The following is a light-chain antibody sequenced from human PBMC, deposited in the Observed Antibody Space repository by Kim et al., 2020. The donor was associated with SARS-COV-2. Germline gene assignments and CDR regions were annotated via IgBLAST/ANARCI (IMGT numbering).Light chain of an antibody. Sequence: VETATLSCRASQSVSSSYLAWYQQKPGQAPRLLVYDASIRATGVPDRFSGSGSGTDFTLTISSLEPEDFSTYYCQQRDSWPPAVSFGGGTKVDIK. V-gene: IGKV3D-20*02. CDR2: DAS. J-gene: IGKJ4*01. CDR1: QSVSSSY. CDR3: QQRDSWPPAVS.